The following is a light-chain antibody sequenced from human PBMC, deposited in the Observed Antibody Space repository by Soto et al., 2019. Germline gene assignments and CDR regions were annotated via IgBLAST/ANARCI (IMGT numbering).Light chain of an antibody. Sequence: QSALTQPASVSGSPGQSITISCTGTSSDVGSYNLVSWYQQHPGKAPKLMIYEGSKRPSGGSSRFSGSKSGNTASLTISGLQAEDEADYSCCSYAGSSPGVFGTGTKVTVL. CDR1: SSDVGSYNL. V-gene: IGLV2-23*01. CDR3: CSYAGSSPGV. J-gene: IGLJ1*01. CDR2: EGS.